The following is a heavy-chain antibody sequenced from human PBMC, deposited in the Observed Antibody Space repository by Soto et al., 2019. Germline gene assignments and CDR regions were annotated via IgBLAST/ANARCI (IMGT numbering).Heavy chain of an antibody. CDR2: ISAYNGNT. CDR3: ARVDRSSCCDYYYGMDV. CDR1: GGTFSSYA. D-gene: IGHD6-13*01. V-gene: IGHV1-18*01. J-gene: IGHJ6*02. Sequence: ASVKVSCKASGGTFSSYAISWVRQAPGQGLEWKGWISAYNGNTNYAQKLQGRVTMTTDTSTSTAYMELRSLRSDDTAVYYCARVDRSSCCDYYYGMDVWGQGTTVTVSS.